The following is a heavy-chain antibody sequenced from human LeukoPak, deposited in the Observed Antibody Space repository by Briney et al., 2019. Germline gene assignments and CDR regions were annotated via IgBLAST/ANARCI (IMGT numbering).Heavy chain of an antibody. V-gene: IGHV1-18*01. CDR2: LSAYKRNT. D-gene: IGHD2-2*01. Sequence: ASVKVSCKASGFTFTSYGISWVRQAPGQGLEWMGCLSAYKRNTAYARKFQGRVTMTADTSTTTAYMELRSLRSDDTAVYYCARTWDCTSTTCYVYLDNWGQGTLVTVSS. CDR1: GFTFTSYG. CDR3: ARTWDCTSTTCYVYLDN. J-gene: IGHJ4*02.